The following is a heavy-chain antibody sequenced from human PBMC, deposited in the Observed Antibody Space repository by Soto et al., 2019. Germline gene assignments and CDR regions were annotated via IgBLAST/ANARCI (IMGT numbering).Heavy chain of an antibody. V-gene: IGHV4-59*01. J-gene: IGHJ6*02. CDR1: GGSISSYY. CDR2: IYYSGST. Sequence: PSETLSLTCTVSGGSISSYYWSWIRQPPGKGLEWIGYIYYSGSTNYNPSLKSRVTISVDTSKNQFSLKLSSVTAADTAVYYCARDSAYXTNGVCYKNYYYYGMDVWGQGTTVTVSS. CDR3: ARDSAYXTNGVCYKNYYYYGMDV. D-gene: IGHD2-8*01.